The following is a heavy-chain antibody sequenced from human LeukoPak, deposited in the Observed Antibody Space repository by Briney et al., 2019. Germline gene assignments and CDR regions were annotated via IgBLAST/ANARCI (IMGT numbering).Heavy chain of an antibody. V-gene: IGHV1-46*01. Sequence: GGSVKVSCKASGYTFTSYYMHWVRQAPGQGLEWVGIINPSGGSTSYAQKFQGRVTMTRDMSTSTVYMELSSLRSEDTAVYYCARGRRVAGVVIPANNWFDPWGQGTLVTVSS. CDR1: GYTFTSYY. CDR3: ARGRRVAGVVIPANNWFDP. CDR2: INPSGGST. D-gene: IGHD3-3*01. J-gene: IGHJ5*02.